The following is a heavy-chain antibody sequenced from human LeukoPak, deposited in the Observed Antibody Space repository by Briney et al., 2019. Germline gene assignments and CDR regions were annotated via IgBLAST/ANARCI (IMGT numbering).Heavy chain of an antibody. Sequence: SETLSLTCTVSGASISSYYWSWIRQPAGKGLEWIGRIYTSGSTNYNPSLKSRITMSVDTSKNQFSLKLSSVTAADTAVYHCARDHGSGSFSGYYYYMGVWGKGTTVTISS. CDR2: IYTSGST. CDR3: ARDHGSGSFSGYYYYMGV. J-gene: IGHJ6*03. CDR1: GASISSYY. V-gene: IGHV4-4*07. D-gene: IGHD3-10*01.